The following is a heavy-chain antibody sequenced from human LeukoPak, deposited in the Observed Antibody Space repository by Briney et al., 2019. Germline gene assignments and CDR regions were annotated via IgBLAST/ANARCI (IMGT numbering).Heavy chain of an antibody. CDR3: ARSSLEWLYPDY. V-gene: IGHV4-34*01. D-gene: IGHD3-3*01. CDR1: GGSFSGYY. Sequence: SETLSLTCAVYGGSFSGYYWSWIRQPPGKGLEWIGEINHSGSTNYNPSLKSRVTISVDTSKNQFSLKLSSVTAADTAVYYCARSSLEWLYPDYWGQGTLVTVSS. CDR2: INHSGST. J-gene: IGHJ4*02.